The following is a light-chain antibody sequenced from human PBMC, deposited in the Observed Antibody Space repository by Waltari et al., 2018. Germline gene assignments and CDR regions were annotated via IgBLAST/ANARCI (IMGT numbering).Light chain of an antibody. Sequence: QLAVTQSTPASASLAASVTHTCTLSSEHSAYATPRPPHQTEKGPRFLMKIDGGGEHTEGDGIPDRFSGFSSGAERYLTISSLQYEDEAAYYCQTWDPDTVVFGGGTKLTV. CDR3: QTWDPDTVV. V-gene: IGLV4-69*01. CDR2: IDGGGEH. CDR1: SEHSAYA. J-gene: IGLJ2*01.